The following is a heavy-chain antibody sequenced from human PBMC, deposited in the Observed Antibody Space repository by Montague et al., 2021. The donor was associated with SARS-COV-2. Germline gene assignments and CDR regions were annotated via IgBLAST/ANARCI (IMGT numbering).Heavy chain of an antibody. D-gene: IGHD6-19*01. J-gene: IGHJ4*02. CDR1: GGSFTGYS. CDR3: ARPVSSSWYRLEY. CDR2: VKHPGGT. Sequence: SETLSLTCAVDGGSFTGYSWNWIRQPPGKGLEWIGEVKHPGGTNYNPSLKSRVTISIDMSKNQFSLNLGSVTAADTAVYYCARPVSSSWYRLEYWGQGTLVTVSS. V-gene: IGHV4-34*01.